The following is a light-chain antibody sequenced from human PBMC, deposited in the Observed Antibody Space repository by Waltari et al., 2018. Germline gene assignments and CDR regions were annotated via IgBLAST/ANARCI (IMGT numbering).Light chain of an antibody. CDR2: AAS. CDR1: QRVNTN. J-gene: IGKJ4*01. V-gene: IGKV3-15*01. Sequence: VVTQSPATLSVSPGKTVRLSCRASQRVNTNLAWYQQNPGQAPRLLIFAASTRAPGIPSRLGGSGSGTEFTLTITSLQFEDVGVYFCQQYHKWPPGGFGGGTKVEIE. CDR3: QQYHKWPPGG.